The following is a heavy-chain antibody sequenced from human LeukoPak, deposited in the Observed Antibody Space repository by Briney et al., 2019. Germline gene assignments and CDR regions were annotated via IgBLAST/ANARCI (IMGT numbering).Heavy chain of an antibody. V-gene: IGHV3-21*01. CDR1: GFAFSTYS. Sequence: GGYLRLSSAASGFAFSTYSMNWVRQAPGKGLEWVAAINTRNKTYYADSVKGRFTMSRDNAKNSLYLQMNSLRAEDTAVYYCARETGCSSTSCYGEAFDIWGQGTMVTVSS. D-gene: IGHD2-2*01. CDR3: ARETGCSSTSCYGEAFDI. CDR2: INTRNKT. J-gene: IGHJ3*02.